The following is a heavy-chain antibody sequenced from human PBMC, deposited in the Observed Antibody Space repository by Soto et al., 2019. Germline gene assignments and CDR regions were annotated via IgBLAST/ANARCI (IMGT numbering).Heavy chain of an antibody. CDR2: ISAYNGNT. Sequence: ASVKVSCKASGYTFTSYGISWVRQAPGQGLEWMGWISAYNGNTNYAQKLQGRVTMTTDTSTSTAYMELRSLRSDDTAVYYCARDLEDVAAAGYYYYGMDVWGQGTTVTVSS. V-gene: IGHV1-18*01. CDR1: GYTFTSYG. D-gene: IGHD6-13*01. J-gene: IGHJ6*02. CDR3: ARDLEDVAAAGYYYYGMDV.